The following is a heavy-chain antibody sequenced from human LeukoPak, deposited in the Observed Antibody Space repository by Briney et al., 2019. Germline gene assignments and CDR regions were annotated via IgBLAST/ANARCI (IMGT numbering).Heavy chain of an antibody. CDR2: IYIGGSF. V-gene: IGHV4-4*02. J-gene: IGHJ5*02. Sequence: SETLSLTCDVSGGSVSSANWWTWVRQPPGKGLEWIGEIYIGGSFHYNPSLESRVIISIDKSKNHFSLKLSSVTAADTAMYYCARGLNYDLNPWGQGTLVTVSS. CDR3: ARGLNYDLNP. D-gene: IGHD3-3*01. CDR1: GGSVSSANW.